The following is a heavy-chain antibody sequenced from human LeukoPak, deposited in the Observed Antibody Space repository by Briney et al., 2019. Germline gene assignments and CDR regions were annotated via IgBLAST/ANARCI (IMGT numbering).Heavy chain of an antibody. D-gene: IGHD5-18*01. CDR3: ARIRKAGYSYGSYYYYGMDV. CDR1: GFTFSSYW. Sequence: GGSLRLSCAASGFTFSSYWMHWVRQASGKGLVWVSRLRNDRSSTCYADSVRGRFTISRDNAKNSLYLQMNRLRAEDTAVYYCARIRKAGYSYGSYYYYGMDVWGEGTTVTLST. CDR2: LRNDRSST. J-gene: IGHJ6*04. V-gene: IGHV3-74*01.